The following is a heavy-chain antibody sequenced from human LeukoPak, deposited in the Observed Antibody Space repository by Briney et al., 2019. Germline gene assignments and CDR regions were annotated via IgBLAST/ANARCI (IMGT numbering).Heavy chain of an antibody. Sequence: SETLSLTCTVSGGSISSYYWSWIRQHPGKGLEWIGYIYYSGSTYYNPSLKSRVTISVDTSKNQFSLKLSSVTAADTAVYYCARSFTTTGEFYDSSGYLPDYWGQGTLVTVSS. V-gene: IGHV4-59*06. CDR2: IYYSGST. J-gene: IGHJ4*02. CDR1: GGSISSYY. CDR3: ARSFTTTGEFYDSSGYLPDY. D-gene: IGHD3-22*01.